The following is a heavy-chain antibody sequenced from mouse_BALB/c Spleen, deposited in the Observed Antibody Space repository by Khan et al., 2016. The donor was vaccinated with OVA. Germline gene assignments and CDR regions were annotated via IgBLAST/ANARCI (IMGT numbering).Heavy chain of an antibody. CDR1: GFSLTNYG. V-gene: IGHV2-6-1*01. J-gene: IGHJ4*01. CDR3: ARQPYYHYNIMDY. CDR2: IWSDGST. D-gene: IGHD2-10*01. Sequence: VQLKESGPGLVAPSQSLSITCTISGFSLTNYGVHWVRQPPGTGLEWLVVIWSDGSTTYYSALKSRLTISTDNSKSQVFLKMNSLQTDDTAMYFGARQPYYHYNIMDYWGQGTSVTVSS.